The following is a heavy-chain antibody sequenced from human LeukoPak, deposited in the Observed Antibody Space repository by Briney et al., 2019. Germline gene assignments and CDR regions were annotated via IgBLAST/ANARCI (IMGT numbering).Heavy chain of an antibody. CDR2: IKHDGSGK. D-gene: IGHD3-3*01. J-gene: IGHJ4*02. CDR1: GFIFTGYF. Sequence: GGSLRLSCAASGFIFTGYFMSWVRQAPGKGPEWVASIKHDGSGKYYVDSVRGRFTISRDNTKNLLYLQMSSLRAEDTAVYYCATDRGWRTSGYYLYYFEYWGQGTLVTFSS. V-gene: IGHV3-7*01. CDR3: ATDRGWRTSGYYLYYFEY.